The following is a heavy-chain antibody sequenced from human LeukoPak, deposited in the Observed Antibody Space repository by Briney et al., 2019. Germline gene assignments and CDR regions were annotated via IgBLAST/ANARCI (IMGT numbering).Heavy chain of an antibody. Sequence: GASVKVSCKASGYTFTSYDINWVRQATGQGLEWMGWMNPNSGNTGYAQKFQGRVTITRNTSISTAYMELSSLRSEDTAVYYCARRMCSSTSCYWFDPWGQGTLVTVSS. CDR3: ARRMCSSTSCYWFDP. CDR1: GYTFTSYD. D-gene: IGHD2-2*01. J-gene: IGHJ5*02. V-gene: IGHV1-8*02. CDR2: MNPNSGNT.